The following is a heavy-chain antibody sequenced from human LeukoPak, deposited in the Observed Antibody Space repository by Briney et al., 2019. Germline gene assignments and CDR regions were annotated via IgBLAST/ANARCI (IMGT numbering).Heavy chain of an antibody. Sequence: GRSLRLSCAASGFTFNSYGMHWVRQAPGKGLEWVAVIWYDGSNKYYADSVKGRFTISRDNSKNTLYLQMNSLRAEDTAVYYCARDGVALYYYYGMDVWGQGTTVTVSS. CDR3: ARDGVALYYYYGMDV. CDR1: GFTFNSYG. CDR2: IWYDGSNK. V-gene: IGHV3-33*01. D-gene: IGHD3-16*01. J-gene: IGHJ6*02.